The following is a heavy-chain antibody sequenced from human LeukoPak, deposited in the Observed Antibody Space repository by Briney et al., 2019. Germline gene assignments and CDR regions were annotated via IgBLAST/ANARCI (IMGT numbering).Heavy chain of an antibody. CDR3: VRPNYGGNYYFDY. D-gene: IGHD4-23*01. CDR1: GFTFSSYS. V-gene: IGHV3-21*01. CDR2: ISSSSSYI. Sequence: PGGSLRLSCAASGFTFSSYSMNWVRQAPGKGLEWVSSISSSSSYIYYADSVKGRFTISRDNAKNSLYLQMNSLRAEDTAVYFCVRPNYGGNYYFDYWGQGTLVTVSS. J-gene: IGHJ4*02.